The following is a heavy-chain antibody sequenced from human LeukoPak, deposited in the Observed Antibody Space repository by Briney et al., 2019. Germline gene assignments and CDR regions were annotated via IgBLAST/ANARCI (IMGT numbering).Heavy chain of an antibody. CDR2: ISGSGGST. CDR3: AKDPYSSSWYGGLWFDP. D-gene: IGHD6-13*01. V-gene: IGHV3-23*01. Sequence: GGSLRLSCAASGFTFSSYGMSWVRQAPGKGLEWVSAISGSGGSTYYADSVKGRFTISRDNSKNTLYLQMNSLRAEDTAVYYCAKDPYSSSWYGGLWFDPWGQGTLVTVSS. J-gene: IGHJ5*02. CDR1: GFTFSSYG.